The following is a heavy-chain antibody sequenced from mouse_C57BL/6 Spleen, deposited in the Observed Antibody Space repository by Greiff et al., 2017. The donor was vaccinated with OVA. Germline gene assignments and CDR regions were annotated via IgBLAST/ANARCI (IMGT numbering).Heavy chain of an antibody. CDR1: GYNFTSYW. J-gene: IGHJ2*01. CDR3: AREGLITTVRDY. Sequence: QVQLQQPGAELVKPGASVKMSCKASGYNFTSYWITWVKQRPGQGLEWIGDIYPGSGSTNYNEKFKSKATLTVDTSSSTAYMQLSSLTSEDSAVYYCAREGLITTVRDYWGQGTTLTVSS. V-gene: IGHV1-55*01. D-gene: IGHD1-1*01. CDR2: IYPGSGST.